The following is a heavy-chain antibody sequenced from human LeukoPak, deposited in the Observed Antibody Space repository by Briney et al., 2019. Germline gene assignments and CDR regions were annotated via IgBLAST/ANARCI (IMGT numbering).Heavy chain of an antibody. J-gene: IGHJ6*02. Sequence: SETLSLTCTVSGGSISSYYWSWIRQPPGKGLEWIGYIYYSESTNYNPSLKSRVTISVDTSKNQFSLKLSSVTAADTAVYYCARHVYGITGKSGGYYYGMDVWGQGTTVTVSS. D-gene: IGHD1-20*01. V-gene: IGHV4-59*08. CDR3: ARHVYGITGKSGGYYYGMDV. CDR2: IYYSEST. CDR1: GGSISSYY.